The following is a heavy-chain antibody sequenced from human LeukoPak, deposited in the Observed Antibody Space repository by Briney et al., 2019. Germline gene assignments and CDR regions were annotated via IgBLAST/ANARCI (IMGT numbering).Heavy chain of an antibody. Sequence: SETLSLXCTVSGGSISSYYWSWIRQPAGKGLESIGRIYTSGSTNYNPSLKSRVTMSVDTSKNQFSLKLSSVTAADTAVYYCARGPVVPAAIDYWGQGTLVTVSS. D-gene: IGHD2-2*02. CDR3: ARGPVVPAAIDY. CDR2: IYTSGST. CDR1: GGSISSYY. J-gene: IGHJ4*02. V-gene: IGHV4-4*07.